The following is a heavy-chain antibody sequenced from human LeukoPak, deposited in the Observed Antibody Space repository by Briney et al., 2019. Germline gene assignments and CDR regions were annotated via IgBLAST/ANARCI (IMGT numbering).Heavy chain of an antibody. Sequence: ASVKVSCKASGYTFIKNAVHWVRQAPGQRFEWMGWINIGNGNTKYSQKFQDRVTITRDTFASTAYMELSRLTSEDTAVYYCARRDARHFDYWGQGTLVTVPS. V-gene: IGHV1-3*04. J-gene: IGHJ4*02. CDR2: INIGNGNT. CDR1: GYTFIKNA. CDR3: ARRDARHFDY. D-gene: IGHD5-24*01.